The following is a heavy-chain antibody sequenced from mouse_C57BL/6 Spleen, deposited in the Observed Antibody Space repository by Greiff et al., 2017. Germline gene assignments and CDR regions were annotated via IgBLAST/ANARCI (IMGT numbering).Heavy chain of an antibody. Sequence: VQLQQSGAELVRPGTSVKVSCKASGYAFTNYLIEWVKQRPGQGLEWIGVINPGSGGTNYNEKFKGKATLTADKSSSTAYMQLSSLTSEDSAVYFCARSAYYYGSSPWYFDVWGTGTTVTVSS. CDR3: ARSAYYYGSSPWYFDV. J-gene: IGHJ1*03. V-gene: IGHV1-54*01. D-gene: IGHD1-1*01. CDR2: INPGSGGT. CDR1: GYAFTNYL.